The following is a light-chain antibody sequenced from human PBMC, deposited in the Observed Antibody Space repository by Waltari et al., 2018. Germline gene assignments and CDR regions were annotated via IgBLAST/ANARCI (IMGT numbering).Light chain of an antibody. CDR2: GNN. CDR3: QSFDNMLSGGVV. CDR1: TSNIGAGHD. Sequence: QSVLTQPPSVSGTPGQRVTISCSGSTSNIGAGHDVHWYQHLPGTAPKLLIYGNNNGPAGVPDRFSGSKSGTSASLAITGLQADDEADYFCQSFDNMLSGGVVFGGGTKLAVL. J-gene: IGLJ2*01. V-gene: IGLV1-40*01.